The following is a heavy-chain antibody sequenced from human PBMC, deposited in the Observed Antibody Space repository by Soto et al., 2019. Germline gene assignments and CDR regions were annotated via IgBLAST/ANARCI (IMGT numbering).Heavy chain of an antibody. CDR2: IDWDDDK. J-gene: IGHJ6*02. Sequence: GSGPTLGNPTQTLTLTCTFSGFSLSTSGMCVSWIRQPPGKALEWLALIDWDDDKYYSTSLKTRLTISKDTSKNQVVLTMTNMDPVDTATYYCARMSSPTVAGSYGMDVWGQGTTVTVSS. V-gene: IGHV2-70*01. CDR1: GFSLSTSGMC. D-gene: IGHD6-19*01. CDR3: ARMSSPTVAGSYGMDV.